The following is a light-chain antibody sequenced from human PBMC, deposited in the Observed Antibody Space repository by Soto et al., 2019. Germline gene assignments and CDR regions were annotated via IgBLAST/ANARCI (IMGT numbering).Light chain of an antibody. CDR2: DAS. Sequence: DIQIAQSPSTLSASVGDRVTITCRASQSISSWLAWYQQKPGKAPKLLIYDASSLESGVPSRFSGSGSGTEFTLTISSLQPDDCATYYCQQYENYWTFGQGTKVDIK. V-gene: IGKV1-5*01. CDR1: QSISSW. CDR3: QQYENYWT. J-gene: IGKJ1*01.